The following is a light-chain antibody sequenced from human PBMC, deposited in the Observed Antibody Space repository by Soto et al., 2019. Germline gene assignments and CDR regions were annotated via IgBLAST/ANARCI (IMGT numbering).Light chain of an antibody. CDR2: DAS. Sequence: EIVLKQSPAPLSLSPGERATLSCRASQSVSSYLAWYQQKPGQAPRLLIYDASNRATGIPARFSGSGSGTDFTLTISSLEPEDFAVYYCQQRSNWPLTFGGGTKVDIK. J-gene: IGKJ4*01. CDR1: QSVSSY. V-gene: IGKV3-11*01. CDR3: QQRSNWPLT.